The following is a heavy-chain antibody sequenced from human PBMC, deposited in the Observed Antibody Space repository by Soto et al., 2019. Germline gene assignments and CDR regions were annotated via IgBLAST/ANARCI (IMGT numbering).Heavy chain of an antibody. Sequence: ASVKVSCKASGYTFTSYAIDWVRQAPGQRLEWMGWINAGNGNTSYAQKFQGRVTMTRDTSTSTVYMELSSLRSEDTAVYYCARDSAAAGTFAPWGQGTLVTVSS. CDR1: GYTFTSYA. V-gene: IGHV1-3*01. D-gene: IGHD6-13*01. CDR3: ARDSAAAGTFAP. J-gene: IGHJ5*02. CDR2: INAGNGNT.